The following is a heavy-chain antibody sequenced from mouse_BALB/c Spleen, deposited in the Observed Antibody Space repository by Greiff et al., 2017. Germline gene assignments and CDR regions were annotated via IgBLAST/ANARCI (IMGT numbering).Heavy chain of an antibody. CDR2: ISSGGSN. J-gene: IGHJ3*01. CDR1: GFTFSSYA. D-gene: IGHD2-14*01. V-gene: IGHV5-6-5*01. Sequence: EVLLVESGGGLVKPGGSLKLSCAASGFTFSSYAMSWVRQTPEKRLEWVASISSGGSNYYSDSVKGGFTITRDNDRNILYLHMSSLRPEDTAMYYCERGKERYDSAGFAYWGQGTLVTVSA. CDR3: ERGKERYDSAGFAY.